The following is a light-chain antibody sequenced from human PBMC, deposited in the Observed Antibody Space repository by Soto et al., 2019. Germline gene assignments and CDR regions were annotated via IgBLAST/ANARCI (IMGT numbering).Light chain of an antibody. CDR3: QQYDNLPRHT. J-gene: IGKJ2*01. Sequence: DIQMTQSPSSLSAFIGDRVNITCQASQDISKYLNWYQQKPGKAPKILLYDASNLETGVPSRFSSSGSGTHFTFTISSLQPEDLAISYCQQYDNLPRHTFGQGTKVAIK. V-gene: IGKV1-33*01. CDR2: DAS. CDR1: QDISKY.